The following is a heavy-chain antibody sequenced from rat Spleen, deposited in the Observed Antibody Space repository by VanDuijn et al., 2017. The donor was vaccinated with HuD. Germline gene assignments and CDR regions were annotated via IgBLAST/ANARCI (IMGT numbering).Heavy chain of an antibody. CDR1: GYSITNNY. D-gene: IGHD3-4*01. V-gene: IGHV3-1*01. CDR3: ARTNNPYFYVMDA. Sequence: QLQESGPGLVKPSQSLSLTCSVTGYSITNNYWGWIRKFPGNQMEWMAYISYSGSTGYNPSLKSRISISRDTSKNQFFLQLNSVTTEDTATYYCARTNNPYFYVMDAWGQGASVTVSS. CDR2: ISYSGST. J-gene: IGHJ4*01.